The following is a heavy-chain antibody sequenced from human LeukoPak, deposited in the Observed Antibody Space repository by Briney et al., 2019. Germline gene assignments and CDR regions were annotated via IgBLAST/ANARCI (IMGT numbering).Heavy chain of an antibody. Sequence: ASVKVSCKASGGTFSDYALNWVRQAPGQGLEWMGVFIPILGTANSTQKFQDRVTITADISTNTAYMELSSLRSEDTAVYFCAGIPVFGVVLHQEPVWGKGTTVTVSP. V-gene: IGHV1-69*10. CDR2: FIPILGTA. D-gene: IGHD3-3*01. CDR1: GGTFSDYA. CDR3: AGIPVFGVVLHQEPV. J-gene: IGHJ6*04.